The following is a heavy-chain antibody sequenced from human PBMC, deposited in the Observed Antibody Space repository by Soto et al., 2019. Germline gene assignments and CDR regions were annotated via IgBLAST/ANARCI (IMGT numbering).Heavy chain of an antibody. J-gene: IGHJ4*02. CDR1: GYTFTSYV. CDR3: ARGGSSRYGVDS. V-gene: IGHV1-18*01. D-gene: IGHD6-13*01. CDR2: ISAFKGNT. Sequence: VQLVQSGAEVKEPGASVKVSCKASGYTFTSYVIRWVRQAPGQGLEWMGWISAFKGNTNYAQKLQGRVTMTTDTSTRTDYMELRSLRSDDTAVYYCARGGSSRYGVDSWGPGTLVTVSS.